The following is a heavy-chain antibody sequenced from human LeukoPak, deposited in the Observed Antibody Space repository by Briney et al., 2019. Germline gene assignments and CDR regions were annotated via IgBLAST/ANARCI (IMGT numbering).Heavy chain of an antibody. V-gene: IGHV3-23*01. J-gene: IGHJ4*02. CDR2: IRGSGIHI. D-gene: IGHD2-8*01. Sequence: GGSLRLSCAVSGFTFSNYDMNWVRQAPGKGPEWVTPIRGSGIHIHYADSAQGPFTISRDNSRNTLELQMNSLRGEDTAVYYCVRMVSGDSWGQGTLVTVTS. CDR3: VRMVSGDS. CDR1: GFTFSNYD.